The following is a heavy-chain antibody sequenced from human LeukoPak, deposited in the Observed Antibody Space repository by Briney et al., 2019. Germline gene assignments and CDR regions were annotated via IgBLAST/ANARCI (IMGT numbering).Heavy chain of an antibody. V-gene: IGHV7-4-1*02. CDR3: ARDQSSSWSHYYYMDG. D-gene: IGHD6-13*01. Sequence: ASVKVSCTASGYTFTSYAMNWVRQAPGQGLEWMGWINTNTGNPTYAQGVTGRFVFSWDTPVSTAYLQISSLKAEDTAVYYCARDQSSSWSHYYYMDGWGKGTTVTISS. CDR1: GYTFTSYA. CDR2: INTNTGNP. J-gene: IGHJ6*03.